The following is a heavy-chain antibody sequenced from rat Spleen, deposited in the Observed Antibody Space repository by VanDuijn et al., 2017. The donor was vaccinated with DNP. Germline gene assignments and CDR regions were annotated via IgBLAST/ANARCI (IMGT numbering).Heavy chain of an antibody. D-gene: IGHD1-11*01. CDR2: INKDSSRI. Sequence: EVKLVESGGGLVQPGRSLKLSCAASGFIFFDYWMGWVRQAPGKGLEWIGEINKDSSRINYNTSLRDKFIISRDNVQNTLYLQMNKLGSEDTGIYYCAKGPNYGGYADYFDYWGQGVMVTVSS. CDR3: AKGPNYGGYADYFDY. CDR1: GFIFFDYW. V-gene: IGHV4-2*01. J-gene: IGHJ2*01.